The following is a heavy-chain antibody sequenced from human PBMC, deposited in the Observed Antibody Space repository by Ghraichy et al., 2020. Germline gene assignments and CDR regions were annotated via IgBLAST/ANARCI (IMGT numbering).Heavy chain of an antibody. J-gene: IGHJ4*02. CDR1: GFSFDNYA. V-gene: IGHV3-23*01. Sequence: GGSLRLSCTASGFSFDNYAMSWVRQAPGKGLEWVSSVSGGGGNTYYADSLKGRFTISRDNSNKTLYLQMSSLRPEDSAIYYCAKDPDFDYYTLGTTFDCWGQGTLVTVSS. CDR2: VSGGGGNT. D-gene: IGHD1-26*01. CDR3: AKDPDFDYYTLGTTFDC.